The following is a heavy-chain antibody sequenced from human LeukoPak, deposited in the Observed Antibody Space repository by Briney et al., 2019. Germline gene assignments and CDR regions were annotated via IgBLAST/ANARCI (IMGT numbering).Heavy chain of an antibody. CDR1: GFTFSSYS. D-gene: IGHD2-15*01. Sequence: KTGGSLRLSCAASGFTFSSYSMNWVRQAPGKGLEWVSSISSSSSYIYYADSVKGRFTISRDNAKNSLYLQMNSLRAEDTAVYYCAPDIVVVVAAQTAPWGQGTLVTVSS. V-gene: IGHV3-21*01. CDR2: ISSSSSYI. J-gene: IGHJ4*02. CDR3: APDIVVVVAAQTAP.